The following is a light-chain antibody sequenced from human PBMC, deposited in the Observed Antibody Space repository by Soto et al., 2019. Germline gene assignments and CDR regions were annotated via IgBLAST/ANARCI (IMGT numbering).Light chain of an antibody. J-gene: IGKJ5*01. Sequence: EIVFTQSPGTLSLSPGARATLSCRASQSVSSSYLAWYQQKPGQAPRLLIYGASSRATGIPDRFSGSGSGTDFTLTISRLEPEDFAVYYCQQYGSSSITFGQGTRLEIK. CDR1: QSVSSSY. V-gene: IGKV3-20*01. CDR2: GAS. CDR3: QQYGSSSIT.